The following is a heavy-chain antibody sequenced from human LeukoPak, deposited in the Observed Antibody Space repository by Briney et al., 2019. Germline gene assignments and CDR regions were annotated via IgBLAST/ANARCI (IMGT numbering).Heavy chain of an antibody. CDR3: ARDIAGATMTPDY. J-gene: IGHJ4*02. CDR2: ISGSGGST. Sequence: PGGSLRLSCAASGFTFSSYGMSWVRQAPGKGLEWVSAISGSGGSTYYADSVKGRFTISRDNSKNSLYLQMNSLRAEDTAVYYCARDIAGATMTPDYWGQGTLVTVSS. V-gene: IGHV3-23*01. CDR1: GFTFSSYG. D-gene: IGHD1-26*01.